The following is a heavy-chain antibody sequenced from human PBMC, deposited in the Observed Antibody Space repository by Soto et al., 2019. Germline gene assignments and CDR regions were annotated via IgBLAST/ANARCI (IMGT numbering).Heavy chain of an antibody. CDR2: ISAYNGNT. Sequence: ASVKVSCKASGYTFTSYGISWVRQAPGQGLEWMGWISAYNGNTNYAQKLQGRVTMTTDTSTSTAYMELRSLRSDDTAVYYCASEGPREAAAADAFDIWGQGTMVTVSS. V-gene: IGHV1-18*01. CDR3: ASEGPREAAAADAFDI. D-gene: IGHD6-25*01. J-gene: IGHJ3*02. CDR1: GYTFTSYG.